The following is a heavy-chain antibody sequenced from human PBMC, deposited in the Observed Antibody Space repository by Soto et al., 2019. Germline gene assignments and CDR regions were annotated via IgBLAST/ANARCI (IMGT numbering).Heavy chain of an antibody. CDR1: GFSFSSYG. CDR2: ISYDGGIK. CDR3: ATWEMATHWLGLDY. V-gene: IGHV3-30*03. D-gene: IGHD6-19*01. J-gene: IGHJ4*02. Sequence: QVQLVESGGGVVQPGRSLRLSCAASGFSFSSYGMHWVRQAPGKGLEWVTVISYDGGIKFYADSVKGRFTISRDNSKNTLYLQMNSLRVEDTAVYYCATWEMATHWLGLDYWGQGTLVTVSS.